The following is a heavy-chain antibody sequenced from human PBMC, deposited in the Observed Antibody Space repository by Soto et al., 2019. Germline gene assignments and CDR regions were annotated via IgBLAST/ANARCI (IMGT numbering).Heavy chain of an antibody. J-gene: IGHJ4*02. D-gene: IGHD3-10*01. Sequence: SGPTLVNPTETLTLTCTFSGFSLSTSGMGVGWIRQPPGKALEWLALIYWHDDKRYSPSLSNRLTVTKDDSKNQVVLTMTDMEPVDTATYYCVRRQRDSGPNGDYWGQGILVTVSP. V-gene: IGHV2-5*01. CDR1: GFSLSTSGMG. CDR3: VRRQRDSGPNGDY. CDR2: IYWHDDK.